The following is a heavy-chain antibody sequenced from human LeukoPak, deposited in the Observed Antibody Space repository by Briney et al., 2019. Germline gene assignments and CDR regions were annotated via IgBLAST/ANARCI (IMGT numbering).Heavy chain of an antibody. D-gene: IGHD4-23*01. CDR2: IYTSGST. CDR1: GVSISSYY. CDR3: ARVGVDYSGNIIKYFFDY. J-gene: IGHJ4*02. V-gene: IGHV4-4*07. Sequence: SETLSLTCTVSGVSISSYYWSWIRQPAGKGLEWIGRIYTSGSTYYNPSLKSRVTISVDTSKNQFSLKLSPVTAADTAVYYCARVGVDYSGNIIKYFFDYWGQGTLVTVSS.